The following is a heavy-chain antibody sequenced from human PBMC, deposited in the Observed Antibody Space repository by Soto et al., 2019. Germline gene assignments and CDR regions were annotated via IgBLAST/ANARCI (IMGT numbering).Heavy chain of an antibody. CDR2: ISYDGSNT. V-gene: IGHV3-30-3*01. Sequence: QVQLVESGGGVVQPGRSLRVSCSASGFIFSAYAMHWVRQAPGKGLEWVAVISYDGSNTYYADSVKGRFTISRDNSKNTVYLHMNSLRAEDTAMYYCARGSRAGGYPFPKVGLSHWGQGTLVTVSS. CDR1: GFIFSAYA. D-gene: IGHD3-22*01. CDR3: ARGSRAGGYPFPKVGLSH. J-gene: IGHJ4*02.